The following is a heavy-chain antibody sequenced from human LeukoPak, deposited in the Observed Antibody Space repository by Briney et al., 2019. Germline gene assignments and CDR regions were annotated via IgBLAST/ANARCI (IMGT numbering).Heavy chain of an antibody. D-gene: IGHD3-3*01. CDR2: IYYSGST. CDR3: ARAAFGGSYYYYYMDV. CDR1: GGSISSYY. Sequence: SETPSLTCTVSGGSISSYYWSWIRQPPGKGLEWIGYIYYSGSTNYNPSLKSRVTISVDTSKNQFSLKLSSVTAADTAVYYCARAAFGGSYYYYYMDVWGKGTTVTVSS. V-gene: IGHV4-59*01. J-gene: IGHJ6*03.